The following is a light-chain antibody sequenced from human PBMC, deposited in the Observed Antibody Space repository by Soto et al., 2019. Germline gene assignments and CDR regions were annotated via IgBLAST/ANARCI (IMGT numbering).Light chain of an antibody. CDR1: SSDVGGYNY. CDR2: EVS. Sequence: QSVLTQPASVSGSPGQSITISCTGTSSDVGGYNYVSWYQQHPGKAPKLMIYEVSNRPSGVSNRFSGSKSGNTASLTISGLQAEDEADYYCSLYTSSSTLLWVFGGGTKLTVL. CDR3: SLYTSSSTLLWV. V-gene: IGLV2-14*01. J-gene: IGLJ3*02.